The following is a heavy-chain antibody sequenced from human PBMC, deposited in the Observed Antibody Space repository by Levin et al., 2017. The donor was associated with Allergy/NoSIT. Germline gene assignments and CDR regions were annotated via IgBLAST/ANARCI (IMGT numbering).Heavy chain of an antibody. CDR2: VYPGNSNT. D-gene: IGHD5-12*01. Sequence: KDGESLKISCKASGYSFTNYWIGWVRQIPGKGLEWMGLVYPGNSNTKYSPSFQGQVTISADKSISTAYLQWSSLEASDTAMYYCVRHRIQWGYDPEYWGLGTLVTVSS. CDR1: GYSFTNYW. V-gene: IGHV5-51*01. J-gene: IGHJ4*02. CDR3: VRHRIQWGYDPEY.